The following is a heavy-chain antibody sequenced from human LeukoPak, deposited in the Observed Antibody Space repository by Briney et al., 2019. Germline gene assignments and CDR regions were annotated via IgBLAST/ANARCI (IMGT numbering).Heavy chain of an antibody. J-gene: IGHJ4*02. CDR2: ISYDGSNK. CDR1: GFTFSSYA. V-gene: IGHV3-30-3*01. Sequence: PGRSLRLSCAASGFTFSSYAMHWVRQAPGKGLEWVAVISYDGSNKYYADSVKGRFTISRDNSKNTLYLQMNSLRAEDTAVYYCAKDHYQLLSGGYFDYWGQGTLITVSS. CDR3: AKDHYQLLSGGYFDY. D-gene: IGHD2-2*01.